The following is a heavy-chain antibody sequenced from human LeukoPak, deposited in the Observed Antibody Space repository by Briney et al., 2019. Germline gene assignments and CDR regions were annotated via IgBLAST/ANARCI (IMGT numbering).Heavy chain of an antibody. J-gene: IGHJ4*02. CDR2: ISSSGSNI. CDR1: GFTFSDYY. Sequence: PGGSLRLFCAASGFTFSDYYMSWIRQAPGKGLEWVSYISSSGSNIYYADSVRGRFTISRDNAKNSLYLQMISLRAEDTAVYYCARDPVEISYDYWGQGTLVTVSS. D-gene: IGHD5-24*01. CDR3: ARDPVEISYDY. V-gene: IGHV3-11*04.